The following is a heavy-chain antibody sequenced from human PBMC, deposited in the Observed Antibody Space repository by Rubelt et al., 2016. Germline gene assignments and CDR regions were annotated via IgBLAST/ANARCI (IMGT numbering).Heavy chain of an antibody. Sequence: QVQLVQSGAEVKKPGASVKVSCKASGYTFTSYGISWVRQAPGQGLEWMGWISAYNGNTNYAQKLQGRVTMTTEPSTSTAYMELRSLGSDDTAVYYCARRDGYNWDDAFDIWGQGTMVTVSS. CDR2: ISAYNGNT. CDR1: GYTFTSYG. J-gene: IGHJ3*02. D-gene: IGHD5-24*01. CDR3: ARRDGYNWDDAFDI. V-gene: IGHV1-18*01.